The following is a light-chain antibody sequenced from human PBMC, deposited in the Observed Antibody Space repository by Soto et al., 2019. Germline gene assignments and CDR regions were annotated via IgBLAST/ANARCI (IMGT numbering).Light chain of an antibody. Sequence: SYELTQPPSVSVAPGQTARITCGGTNIGSKSVHWYQQKPGQAPVLVVYDDNDRPSGIPERFSGSNSGNTATLTISRVEAGDEDDYYCQVWDSSSDHVVFGGGTKLTVL. CDR2: DDN. CDR1: NIGSKS. CDR3: QVWDSSSDHVV. V-gene: IGLV3-21*02. J-gene: IGLJ2*01.